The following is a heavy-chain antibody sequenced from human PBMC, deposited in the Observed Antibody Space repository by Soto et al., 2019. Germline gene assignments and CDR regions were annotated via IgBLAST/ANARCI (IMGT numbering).Heavy chain of an antibody. Sequence: SETLSLTCTVSGGSISGYYWSWIRQPPGKGLEWIGYIYYSTNYNPSLKSRVTISVDTSKNQLSLKLTSVTAADTAVYYCARTSPVAGGFDYWGQGTLVTV. CDR1: GGSISGYY. CDR3: ARTSPVAGGFDY. D-gene: IGHD6-19*01. CDR2: IYYST. J-gene: IGHJ4*02. V-gene: IGHV4-59*01.